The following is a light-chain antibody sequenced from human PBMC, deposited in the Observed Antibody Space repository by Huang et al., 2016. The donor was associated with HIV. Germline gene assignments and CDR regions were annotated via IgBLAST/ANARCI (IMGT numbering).Light chain of an antibody. Sequence: IVVTQSPDSLAVSLGERAAINCKSSQSLLYSSNHNNYLAWYQQKPGQCPALLIYWASTRAPGVPDRFNGSGSGTDFTLTINSLQTEDVALYYCQQYFSTPLTFGGGTKVDIK. CDR1: QSLLYSSNHNNY. CDR3: QQYFSTPLT. J-gene: IGKJ4*01. V-gene: IGKV4-1*01. CDR2: WAS.